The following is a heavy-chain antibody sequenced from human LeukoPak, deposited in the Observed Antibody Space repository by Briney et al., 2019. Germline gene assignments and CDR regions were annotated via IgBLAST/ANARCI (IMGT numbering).Heavy chain of an antibody. CDR1: GFTFSSYA. J-gene: IGHJ4*02. V-gene: IGHV3-23*01. Sequence: GGSLRLSCAASGFTFSSYAMSWVRQAPGKGLEWVSAISGSGGSTYYADSVKGRFTISRDNSKNTLYLQMNSLRAEDTAVYYCAKLGGILTGYYPFDYRGQGTLVTVSS. CDR2: ISGSGGST. CDR3: AKLGGILTGYYPFDY. D-gene: IGHD3-9*01.